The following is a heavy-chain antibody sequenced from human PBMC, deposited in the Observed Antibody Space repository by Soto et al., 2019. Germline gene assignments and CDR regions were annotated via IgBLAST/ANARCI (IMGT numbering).Heavy chain of an antibody. V-gene: IGHV1-3*01. J-gene: IGHJ4*02. CDR3: ARDPGPAIFDY. CDR2: TNAGNGNT. Sequence: ASVKVSCKASGYTFTSYAMHWVRQAPGQRLEWMGWTNAGNGNTKYSQKFQGRVTITRDTSASTAYMELSSLRSEDTAVYYCARDPGPAIFDYWGQGTLVTVSS. D-gene: IGHD2-2*01. CDR1: GYTFTSYA.